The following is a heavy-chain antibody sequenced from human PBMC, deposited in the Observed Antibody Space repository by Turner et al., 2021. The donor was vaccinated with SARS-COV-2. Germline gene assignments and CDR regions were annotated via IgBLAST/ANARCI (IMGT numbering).Heavy chain of an antibody. CDR3: ATRMTTLPQ. J-gene: IGHJ4*02. Sequence: EVHLVESGGGLVQPGGSLRLSCAASGFAVSNNYMSWVRQAAGKGLEWVSLIYSGGSTYYADSVTGRFTISRDNSKSTLYLQMNSLRAEDTAVDYCATRMTTLPQWGQGTLVTVSS. CDR1: GFAVSNNY. V-gene: IGHV3-66*01. CDR2: IYSGGST. D-gene: IGHD4-17*01.